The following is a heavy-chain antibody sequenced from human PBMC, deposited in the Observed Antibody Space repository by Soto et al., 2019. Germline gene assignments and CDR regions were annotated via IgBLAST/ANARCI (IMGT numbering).Heavy chain of an antibody. V-gene: IGHV1-2*04. CDR2: INPNSGGT. Sequence: GASVKVSCKASGYTFTGYYMHWVRQAPGQGLEWMGWINPNSGGTNYAQKFQGWVTMTRDTSISTAYMELSRLRSDDTAVYYCAIARLHYGVYSGAFDIWGQGTMVTVSS. J-gene: IGHJ3*02. CDR1: GYTFTGYY. D-gene: IGHD4-17*01. CDR3: AIARLHYGVYSGAFDI.